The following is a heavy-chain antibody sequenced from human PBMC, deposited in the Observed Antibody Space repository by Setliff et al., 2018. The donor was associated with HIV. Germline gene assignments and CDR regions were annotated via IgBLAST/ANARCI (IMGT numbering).Heavy chain of an antibody. CDR2: IKSKGDGGTT. V-gene: IGHV3-15*01. CDR3: TTSPSCGGDCSLDY. D-gene: IGHD2-21*01. CDR1: GFNFSKAW. J-gene: IGHJ4*02. Sequence: GGSLRLSCAASGFNFSKAWMHWVRQAPGKGLQWVGRIKSKGDGGTTEYAAPVKGRFTISRDDSEDMLYLQMNSLKTEDTGVYYCTTSPSCGGDCSLDYWGQGTLVTVSS.